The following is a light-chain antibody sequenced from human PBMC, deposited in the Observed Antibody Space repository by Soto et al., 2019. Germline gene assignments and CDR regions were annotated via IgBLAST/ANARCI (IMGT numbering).Light chain of an antibody. Sequence: QSVLTQPPSVSATPGQTVTISCSGSSSNIGSGTVNWYQQLPGTAPIRLVFANNHRPSGVPDRFSASKSGTSASLAISGLLSEDEANYFRAAWDDGLNGHWVFGGGTKVTVL. CDR1: SSNIGSGT. CDR2: ANN. CDR3: AAWDDGLNGHWV. V-gene: IGLV1-44*01. J-gene: IGLJ3*02.